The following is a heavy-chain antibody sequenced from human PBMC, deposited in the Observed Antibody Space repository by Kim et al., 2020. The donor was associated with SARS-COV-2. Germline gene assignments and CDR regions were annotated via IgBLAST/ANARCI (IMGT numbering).Heavy chain of an antibody. Sequence: GGSLRLSCAASGFTFSSYGMSWVRQAPGKGLEWVSTISGSGGHTYYADSVKGRFSISRDNSKNTLYLQMNSLRAEDMAVYYCAKGQFVKGGYYYHQYGMDVWGQGTTGTASS. CDR3: AKGQFVKGGYYYHQYGMDV. V-gene: IGHV3-23*01. D-gene: IGHD3-16*01. CDR2: ISGSGGHT. J-gene: IGHJ6*02. CDR1: GFTFSSYG.